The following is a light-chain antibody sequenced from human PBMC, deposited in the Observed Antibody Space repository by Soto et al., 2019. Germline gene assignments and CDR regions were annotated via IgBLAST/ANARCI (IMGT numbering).Light chain of an antibody. CDR1: SSDVGGYNY. CDR2: DVS. J-gene: IGLJ1*01. V-gene: IGLV2-14*03. Sequence: QSVLTQPASVSGSPGQSITISCTGTSSDVGGYNYVSWYQHHPGKAPKLIIFDVSNRPSGVSNRFSGSKSGNTASLTISGLQAEDEADYYCCSYARPTFYAFATGTKVTVL. CDR3: CSYARPTFYA.